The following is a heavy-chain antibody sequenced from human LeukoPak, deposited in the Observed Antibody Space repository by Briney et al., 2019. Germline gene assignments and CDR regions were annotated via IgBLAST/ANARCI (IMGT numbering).Heavy chain of an antibody. V-gene: IGHV3-7*01. J-gene: IGHJ4*02. D-gene: IGHD6-13*01. CDR2: IKQDGSEK. CDR1: GFTFSSYW. CDR3: AREGDSSSFDY. Sequence: GGSLRLSCAASGFTFSSYWMRWVRQAPGQGLEWVAYIKQDGSEKYYVDSVKGRFTISRDNAKNSLYLQMNSLRAEDTAVYYCAREGDSSSFDYWGQGTLVTVSS.